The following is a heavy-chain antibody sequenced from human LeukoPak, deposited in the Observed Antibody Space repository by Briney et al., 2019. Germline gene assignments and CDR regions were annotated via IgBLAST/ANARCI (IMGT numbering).Heavy chain of an antibody. V-gene: IGHV3-74*01. CDR1: GFAFSTYW. CDR3: GRDTGYGYNSYFDY. Sequence: GGSLSLSCAASGFAFSTYWIHWVRQTPGKGLVWFSRISSDGSRTDYADSVKGRFTVSRDNAKNTVYLQMNSLRVDDTAVYYCGRDTGYGYNSYFDYWGQGTLVTVSS. D-gene: IGHD5-24*01. CDR2: ISSDGSRT. J-gene: IGHJ4*02.